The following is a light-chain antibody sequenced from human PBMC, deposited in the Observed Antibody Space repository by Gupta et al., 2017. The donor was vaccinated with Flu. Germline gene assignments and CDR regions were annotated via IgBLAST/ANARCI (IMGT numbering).Light chain of an antibody. CDR1: QSVLYSSNNKNY. CDR2: WAS. CDR3: QQDDSTPRT. J-gene: IGKJ1*01. V-gene: IGKV4-1*01. Sequence: DIVMTQSPDSLAVSLGERATINCKSSQSVLYSSNNKNYLAWYQQKPGQPPKLLIYWASTRESGVPDRFSGSASGTDFTLTISILHAEDVAVYYCQQDDSTPRTFGQGTKLEIK.